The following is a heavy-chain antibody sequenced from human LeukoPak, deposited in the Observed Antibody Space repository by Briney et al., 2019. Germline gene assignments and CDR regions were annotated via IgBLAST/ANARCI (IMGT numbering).Heavy chain of an antibody. CDR3: ARAYCSSTSCPHFDY. Sequence: SETLSLTCTVSGGSVSSGSYYWSWIRQPPGKGLEWIGYIYYSGSTNYNPSLKSRVTISVDTSKNQFSLKLSSVTAADTAVYYCARAYCSSTSCPHFDYWGQGTLVTVSS. V-gene: IGHV4-61*01. J-gene: IGHJ4*02. CDR1: GGSVSSGSYY. CDR2: IYYSGST. D-gene: IGHD2-2*01.